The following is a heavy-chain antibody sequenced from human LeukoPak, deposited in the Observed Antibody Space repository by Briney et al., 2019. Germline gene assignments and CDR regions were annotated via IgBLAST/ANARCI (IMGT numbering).Heavy chain of an antibody. V-gene: IGHV1-3*01. CDR2: INAGNGNT. CDR1: GYTFTSYA. Sequence: ASVKVSCKASGYTFTSYAMHWVRQAPGQRLEWMGWINAGNGNTKYSQKFQGRVTITRDTSASTAYMELSSLRSEDTAVCYCARSEALIVGATLYYYYYGMDVWGQGTTVTVSS. CDR3: ARSEALIVGATLYYYYYGMDV. D-gene: IGHD1-26*01. J-gene: IGHJ6*02.